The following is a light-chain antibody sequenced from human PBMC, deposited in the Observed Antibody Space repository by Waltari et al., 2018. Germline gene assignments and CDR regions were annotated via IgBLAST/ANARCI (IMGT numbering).Light chain of an antibody. V-gene: IGKV3-11*01. CDR2: DAS. CDR1: QSVSTS. Sequence: EIELTQSPATLSLSPGERATLSSRASQSVSTSLAWYQQKPGQAPRLLIHDASNRANGTPARFSGSGSGTDFTLTIGSLEPEDFAVYYCQQHGKWPLSFGGGTKVEI. J-gene: IGKJ4*01. CDR3: QQHGKWPLS.